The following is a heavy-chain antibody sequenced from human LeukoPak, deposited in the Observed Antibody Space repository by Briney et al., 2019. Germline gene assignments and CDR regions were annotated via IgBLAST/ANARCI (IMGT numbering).Heavy chain of an antibody. J-gene: IGHJ4*02. CDR1: GFTFSSYG. D-gene: IGHD5-24*01. V-gene: IGHV3-30*18. CDR2: ISYDGSNK. Sequence: GGSLRLSCAASGFTFSSYGMHWVRQAPGKGLEWVAVISYDGSNKYYADSVKGRFTISRDNSKNTLYLQMNSLRAEDTAVYYCAKAPGLGMAFGYWGQGTLVTVSS. CDR3: AKAPGLGMAFGY.